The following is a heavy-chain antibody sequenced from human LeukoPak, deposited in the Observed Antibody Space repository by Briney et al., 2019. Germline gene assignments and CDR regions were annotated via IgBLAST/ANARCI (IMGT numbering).Heavy chain of an antibody. CDR2: INHSGST. D-gene: IGHD3-3*01. V-gene: IGHV4-34*01. J-gene: IGHJ6*02. CDR3: AHLGLPGNYDFWSVYYYYYGMDV. CDR1: GGSFSGYY. Sequence: PSETLSLTCAVYGGSFSGYYWSWIRQPPGKGLEWIGEINHSGSTNYNPSLKSRVTISVDTSKNQFSLKLSSVTAADTAVYYCAHLGLPGNYDFWSVYYYYYGMDVWGQGTTVTVSS.